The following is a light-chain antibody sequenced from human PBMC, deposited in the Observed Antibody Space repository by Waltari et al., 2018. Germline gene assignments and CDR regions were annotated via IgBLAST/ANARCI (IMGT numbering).Light chain of an antibody. CDR3: QQYGSSPLSIT. Sequence: EIVLTQSPGTLSLSPGERATLSCRASQSVSSSYLAWYQQKPGQAPRLLIYGASSRATGIPDRFSGSGSGTDFTLTTSRLEPEDFAVYYCQQYGSSPLSITFGQGTRLEIK. CDR1: QSVSSSY. V-gene: IGKV3-20*01. J-gene: IGKJ5*01. CDR2: GAS.